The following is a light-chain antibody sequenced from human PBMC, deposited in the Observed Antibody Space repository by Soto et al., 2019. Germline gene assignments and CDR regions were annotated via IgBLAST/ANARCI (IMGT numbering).Light chain of an antibody. CDR3: QQSFSTPRT. CDR1: QSISTY. V-gene: IGKV1-39*01. Sequence: DIQMTQSPSSLSASVGDRVTITCRASQSISTYLNWYQQKVGKAPKLLIYAASSLQRGVPSRFSGTGSGTDLALTISSLQPEDVATYYCQQSFSTPRTFGQGTKLEIK. J-gene: IGKJ2*01. CDR2: AAS.